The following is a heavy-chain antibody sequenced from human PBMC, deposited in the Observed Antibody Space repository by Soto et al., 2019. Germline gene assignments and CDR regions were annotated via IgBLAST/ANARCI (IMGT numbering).Heavy chain of an antibody. V-gene: IGHV1-69*13. Sequence: ASVKVSCKASGGTFSSYAISWVRQAPGQGLEWMGGIIPIFGTANYAQKFQGRVTITADESTSTAYMELSSLRTEDTAVYYCAGSRGGLVMGATSHSYYYYGMDVWGQGTTVTVSS. CDR2: IIPIFGTA. CDR1: GGTFSSYA. J-gene: IGHJ6*02. CDR3: AGSRGGLVMGATSHSYYYYGMDV. D-gene: IGHD1-26*01.